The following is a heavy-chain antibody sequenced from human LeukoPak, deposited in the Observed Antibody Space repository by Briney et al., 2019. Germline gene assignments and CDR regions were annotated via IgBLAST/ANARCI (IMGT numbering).Heavy chain of an antibody. J-gene: IGHJ4*02. CDR2: ISYDGSNK. Sequence: PGGSLRLSCAASGFTFSSYGMHWVRQAPGKGLEWVAVISYDGSNKYYADSVKGRFTISRDNSKNTLYLQMNSLRAEDTAVYYCAKDGAYSSGWGDLDYWGQGTLVTVSS. V-gene: IGHV3-30*18. D-gene: IGHD6-19*01. CDR3: AKDGAYSSGWGDLDY. CDR1: GFTFSSYG.